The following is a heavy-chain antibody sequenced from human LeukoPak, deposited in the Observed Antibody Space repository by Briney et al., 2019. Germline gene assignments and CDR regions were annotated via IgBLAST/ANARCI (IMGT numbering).Heavy chain of an antibody. CDR1: GVSISIGGYY. CDR3: VRNFDSYNAFDI. J-gene: IGHJ3*02. CDR2: IYYNGNT. V-gene: IGHV4-31*03. D-gene: IGHD3-10*01. Sequence: PSQTLSLTCTVSGVSISIGGYYWSWIRQHPGKGLEWIGYIYYNGNTYYNPSLKSRLTISGDMSENQFSLKLTSVTAADTAVYFCVRNFDSYNAFDIWGQGTMVTVSS.